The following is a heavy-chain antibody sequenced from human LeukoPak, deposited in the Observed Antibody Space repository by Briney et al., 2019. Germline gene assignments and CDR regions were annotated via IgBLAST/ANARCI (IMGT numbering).Heavy chain of an antibody. Sequence: GGSLRLSCAASGFTFSSYGMHWVRQAPGKGLEWVALIWYDGSSKYYRDSVKGRFTISRDNSKNTLYLQMNSLRDEDTAVYYCAREMGLNIVATFGYWGQRTLVTVSS. CDR3: AREMGLNIVATFGY. V-gene: IGHV3-33*01. CDR1: GFTFSSYG. J-gene: IGHJ4*02. CDR2: IWYDGSSK. D-gene: IGHD5-12*01.